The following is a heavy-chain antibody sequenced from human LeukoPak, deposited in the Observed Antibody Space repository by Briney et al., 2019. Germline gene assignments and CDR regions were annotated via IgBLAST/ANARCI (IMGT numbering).Heavy chain of an antibody. D-gene: IGHD6-25*01. CDR3: ARAPTPFYYDSSAYYSDF. V-gene: IGHV1-8*03. Sequence: GASVKVSCKASGYTFTGYYMHWVRQAPGQGLEWLGWMNPYTGKTGYAQKFQGRVTFTGDTSIRTAYMEVSSLTSEDTAVYYCARAPTPFYYDSSAYYSDFWGQGTLVTVSS. J-gene: IGHJ4*02. CDR1: GYTFTGYY. CDR2: MNPYTGKT.